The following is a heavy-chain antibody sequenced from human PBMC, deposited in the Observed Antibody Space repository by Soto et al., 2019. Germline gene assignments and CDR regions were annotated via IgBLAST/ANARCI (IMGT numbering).Heavy chain of an antibody. D-gene: IGHD2-2*01. J-gene: IGHJ4*02. V-gene: IGHV4-61*01. CDR3: ARGGSTSSHLKYYFDY. CDR2: IFYSENT. CDR1: GDSVTSGSHY. Sequence: SETLSLTCTVSGDSVTSGSHYWSWIRQPPGKGLEYIGYIFYSENTSYHPSLKSRVTISVDTSKNQFSLKLSSVTAADTAVYYCARGGSTSSHLKYYFDYWGQGTLVTVSS.